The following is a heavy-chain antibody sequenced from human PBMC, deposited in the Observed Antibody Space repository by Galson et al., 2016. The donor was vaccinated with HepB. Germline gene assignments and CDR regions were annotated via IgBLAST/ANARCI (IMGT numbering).Heavy chain of an antibody. D-gene: IGHD1-14*01. CDR1: GGSFSGYY. CDR2: IHHSGST. V-gene: IGHV4-34*01. J-gene: IGHJ2*01. CDR3: ARRLRPPPMKPRYFDV. Sequence: ETLSLTCAVSGGSFSGYYWTWVRQPPGKGLEWIGEIHHSGSTNYNPSLKSRVTLSVDTSRNQFSLHMSSITAADTAVYYCARRLRPPPMKPRYFDVWGRGTLVTVSS.